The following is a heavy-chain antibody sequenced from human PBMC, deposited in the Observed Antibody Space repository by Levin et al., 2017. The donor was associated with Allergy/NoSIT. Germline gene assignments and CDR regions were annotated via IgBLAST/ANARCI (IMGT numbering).Heavy chain of an antibody. V-gene: IGHV4-39*01. Sequence: ASETLSLTCTVSGGSISSSSYYWGWIRQPPGKGLEWIGSIYYSGSTYYNPSLKSRVTISVDTSKNQFSLKLSSVTAADTAVYYCARHPLWFGELLSLALDYWGQGTLVTVSS. J-gene: IGHJ4*02. CDR2: IYYSGST. CDR1: GGSISSSSYY. D-gene: IGHD3-10*01. CDR3: ARHPLWFGELLSLALDY.